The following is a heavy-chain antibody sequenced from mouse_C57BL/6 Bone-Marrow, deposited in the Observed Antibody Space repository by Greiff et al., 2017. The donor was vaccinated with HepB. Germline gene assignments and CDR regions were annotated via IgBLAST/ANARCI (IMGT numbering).Heavy chain of an antibody. J-gene: IGHJ2*01. D-gene: IGHD1-1*01. CDR2: ISSGGSYT. CDR1: GFTFSSYG. V-gene: IGHV5-6*01. CDR3: ARHIYYYGSSLDY. Sequence: GGVLVTPGGSLKLSCAASGFTFSSYGMSWVRQTPDKRLEWVATISSGGSYTYYPDSVKGRFTISRDNAKNTLYLQMSSLKSEDTAMYYCARHIYYYGSSLDYWGQGTTLTVSS.